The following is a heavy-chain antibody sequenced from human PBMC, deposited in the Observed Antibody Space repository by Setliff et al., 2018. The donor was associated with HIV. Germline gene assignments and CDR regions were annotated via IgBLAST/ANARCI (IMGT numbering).Heavy chain of an antibody. CDR3: ARDAGYSGSDWDS. CDR2: IIPALGTA. Sequence: SVKVSCKASGGTFSSYSISWVRQAPGQGPEWMGGIIPALGTANYAQKFQGRVTFTADESTNTAFMELSSLRSEDTAVYYCARDAGYSGSDWDSWGQGTLVTVSS. D-gene: IGHD5-12*01. J-gene: IGHJ4*02. V-gene: IGHV1-69*13. CDR1: GGTFSSYS.